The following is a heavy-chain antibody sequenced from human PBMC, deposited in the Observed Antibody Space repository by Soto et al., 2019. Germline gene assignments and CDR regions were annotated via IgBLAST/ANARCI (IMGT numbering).Heavy chain of an antibody. CDR3: ARATDSSSYYFDY. Sequence: EMQLVESGGGLVQPGGSLRLSCAASGFTFSSYEMNWVRQAPGKGLEWVSYVTSSGSTIYYADSVKGRFTISRDNAKNSLYLQMNSLRAEDTAVYYCARATDSSSYYFDYWGQGTLVTVSS. J-gene: IGHJ4*02. CDR2: VTSSGSTI. D-gene: IGHD6-6*01. V-gene: IGHV3-48*03. CDR1: GFTFSSYE.